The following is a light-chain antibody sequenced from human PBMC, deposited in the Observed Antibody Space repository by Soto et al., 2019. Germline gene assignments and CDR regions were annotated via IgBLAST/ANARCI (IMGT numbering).Light chain of an antibody. Sequence: QSALTQPASVSGSPGQSITISCTGTSSDVAGYNYVSWYQQHPGKAPKLMIYDVSHRPSGVSNRFSGSKSGNTASLTISGLQAEDEADYYCSSYTSSVTLLFGGGTKLTVL. V-gene: IGLV2-14*01. CDR1: SSDVAGYNY. CDR3: SSYTSSVTLL. J-gene: IGLJ2*01. CDR2: DVS.